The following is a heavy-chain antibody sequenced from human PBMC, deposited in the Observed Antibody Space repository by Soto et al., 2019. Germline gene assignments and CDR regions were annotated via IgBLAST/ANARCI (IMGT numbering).Heavy chain of an antibody. Sequence: VASVKHSCKASGYTFTGYYMHWVRQAPGQGLEWMGWINPNSGGTNYAQKFQGRVTMTRDTSISTAYMELSRLRSDDTAVYYCARGEFSGSYHPYYFDYWGQGTLVTVSS. CDR2: INPNSGGT. V-gene: IGHV1-2*02. CDR1: GYTFTGYY. J-gene: IGHJ4*02. CDR3: ARGEFSGSYHPYYFDY. D-gene: IGHD1-26*01.